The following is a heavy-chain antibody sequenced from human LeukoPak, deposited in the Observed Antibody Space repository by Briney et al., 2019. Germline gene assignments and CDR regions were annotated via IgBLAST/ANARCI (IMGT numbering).Heavy chain of an antibody. Sequence: ASVKVSCKASGYTFTGYYMHWVRLAPGQGLEWMGWINPSSGGTNYAQKFQGRVTMTRDTSISTAYMELSRLTFDDTAVYYCTRHVGAEVWFDPWGQGTLVTVSS. CDR1: GYTFTGYY. V-gene: IGHV1-2*02. CDR3: TRHVGAEVWFDP. CDR2: INPSSGGT. J-gene: IGHJ5*02. D-gene: IGHD1-26*01.